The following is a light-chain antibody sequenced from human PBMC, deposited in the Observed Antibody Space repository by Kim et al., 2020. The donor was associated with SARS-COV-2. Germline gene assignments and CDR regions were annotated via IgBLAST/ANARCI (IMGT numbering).Light chain of an antibody. Sequence: VSPGQTVSITCSGDKLGDKYACWFQQKPGQSPVLVIYQDSKRPAGIPERFSGSNSGNTATLTISGTQAMDEADYYCQAWDSSTAVFGTGTKVTVL. V-gene: IGLV3-1*01. CDR2: QDS. CDR1: KLGDKY. CDR3: QAWDSSTAV. J-gene: IGLJ1*01.